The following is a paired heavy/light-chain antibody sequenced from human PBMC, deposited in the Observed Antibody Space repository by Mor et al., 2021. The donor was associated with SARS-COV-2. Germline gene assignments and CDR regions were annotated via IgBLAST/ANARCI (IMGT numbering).Heavy chain of an antibody. D-gene: IGHD2-2*01. CDR1: GFTFSSYA. CDR2: ISGSGGST. V-gene: IGHV3-23*01. Sequence: EVQLLESGGGLVQPGGSLRLSCAASGFTFSSYAMSWVRQAPGKGLEWVSAISGSGGSTYYADSVKGRFTISRDNSKNTLYLQMNSLRAEDTAVYYCAKDRPYCSSTSCYGPPVDTAMVRDAAFDIWGQGTMVTVSS. J-gene: IGHJ3*02. CDR3: AKDRPYCSSTSCYGPPVDTAMVRDAAFDI.
Light chain of an antibody. V-gene: IGLV1-44*01. Sequence: QSVLTQPPSASGTPGQRVTISCSGSSSNIGSNTVNWYQQLPGTAPKLLIYSNNQRPSGVPDRFSGSKSGTSASLAISGLQSEDEADYYCAAWDDSLKEVVFGGGTKLTVL. CDR1: SSNIGSNT. CDR2: SNN. CDR3: AAWDDSLKEVV. J-gene: IGLJ2*01.